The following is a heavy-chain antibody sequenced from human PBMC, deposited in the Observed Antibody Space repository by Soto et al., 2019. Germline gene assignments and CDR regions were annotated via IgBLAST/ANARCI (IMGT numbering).Heavy chain of an antibody. J-gene: IGHJ5*01. CDR2: IYYSGST. Sequence: QVQLQESGPGLVKPSQTLSLTCTVSGGSISSGDYYWSWIRQPPGKGLEWIGYIYYSGSTYYNPSLKSRVTISVDTSKNQFYLKLSSVTAADTAVYYCAREPPPYWNDVGAGFDPWGQGTLVTVSS. CDR3: AREPPPYWNDVGAGFDP. D-gene: IGHD1-1*01. CDR1: GGSISSGDYY. V-gene: IGHV4-30-4*01.